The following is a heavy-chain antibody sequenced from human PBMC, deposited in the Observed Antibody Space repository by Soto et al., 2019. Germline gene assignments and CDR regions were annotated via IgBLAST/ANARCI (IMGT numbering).Heavy chain of an antibody. CDR2: INHSGST. Sequence: SETLSLTCAVYGGSFSGYYWSWIRQPPGKGLEWIGEINHSGSTNYNPSLKSRVTISVDTSKNQFSLKLSSVTAADTAVYYCARVRYYYGSGSYWDFYYYGMDVWGQGTTVTVS. J-gene: IGHJ6*02. D-gene: IGHD3-10*01. CDR3: ARVRYYYGSGSYWDFYYYGMDV. CDR1: GGSFSGYY. V-gene: IGHV4-34*01.